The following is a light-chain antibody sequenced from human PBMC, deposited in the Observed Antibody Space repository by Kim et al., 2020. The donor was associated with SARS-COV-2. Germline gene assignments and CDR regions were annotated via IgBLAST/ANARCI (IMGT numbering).Light chain of an antibody. J-gene: IGKJ2*01. CDR3: QQYVNSPRT. Sequence: EIVLTQSPDTLSLSPGERAILSCRASQTVVSSYLAWYQHKPGRAPRLLIWQASNRATGIPDRFSGSGSGTDFTLTISRLEPEDFAVYYCQQYVNSPRTFGQGTKLEI. CDR2: QAS. V-gene: IGKV3-20*01. CDR1: QTVVSSY.